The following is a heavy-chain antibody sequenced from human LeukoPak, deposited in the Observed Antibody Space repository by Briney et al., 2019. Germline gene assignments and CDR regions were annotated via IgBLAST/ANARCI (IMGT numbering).Heavy chain of an antibody. CDR1: GFTFSSYG. V-gene: IGHV3-30*18. Sequence: PGGSLRLSCAASGFTFSSYGMHWVRQAPGKGLEWVAVISYDGSNKYYADSVKGRFTISRDNSKNTLYLQMNSLRAEDTAVYYCAKLTRLRPTRNYYGMDVWGQGTTVTVSS. CDR3: AKLTRLRPTRNYYGMDV. D-gene: IGHD4-17*01. J-gene: IGHJ6*02. CDR2: ISYDGSNK.